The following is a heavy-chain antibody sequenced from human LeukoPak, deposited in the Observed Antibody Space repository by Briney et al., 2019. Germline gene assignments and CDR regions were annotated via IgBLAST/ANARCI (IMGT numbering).Heavy chain of an antibody. CDR3: ARRGPPKYYYDSSGYSDFDY. D-gene: IGHD3-22*01. Sequence: ASVKVSCKASGYTFTSYYMHWVRQAPGQGLEWMGGIIPIFGTANYAQKFQGRVTITADESTSTAYMELSSLRSEDTAVYYCARRGPPKYYYDSSGYSDFDYWGQGTLVTVSS. V-gene: IGHV1-69*13. J-gene: IGHJ4*02. CDR2: IIPIFGTA. CDR1: GYTFTSYY.